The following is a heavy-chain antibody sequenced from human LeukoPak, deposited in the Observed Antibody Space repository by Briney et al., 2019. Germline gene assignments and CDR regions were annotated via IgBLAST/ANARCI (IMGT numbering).Heavy chain of an antibody. J-gene: IGHJ4*02. CDR3: ARHYSGSFMSDY. CDR2: IYPXXXXX. D-gene: IGHD1-26*01. V-gene: IGHV5-51*01. Sequence: GESLKISCKASGYSFTTYWIGWVRQMPGKGLEWMGIIYPXXXXXXXXXXXXGXVXXSXXXSITTAYLQWSSLKASDTAMYYCARHYSGSFMSDYWGQGTLVTVSS. CDR1: GYSFTTYW.